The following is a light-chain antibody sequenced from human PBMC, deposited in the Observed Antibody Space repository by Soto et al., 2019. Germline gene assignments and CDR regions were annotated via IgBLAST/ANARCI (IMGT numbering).Light chain of an antibody. V-gene: IGLV2-14*03. CDR2: DVS. J-gene: IGLJ1*01. Sequence: QSVLTQPASVSGSPGQSITMSCTGNSSDVGYYNYVSWYQLHPGKAPKLMIYDVSNRPSGISNRFSGSKSGNAASLTISGLQAEDEADYYCSSYTGSNTYVFGTGTKVTVL. CDR1: SSDVGYYNY. CDR3: SSYTGSNTYV.